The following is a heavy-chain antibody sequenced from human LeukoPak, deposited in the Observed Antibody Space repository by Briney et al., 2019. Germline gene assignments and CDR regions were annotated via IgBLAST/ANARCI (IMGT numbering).Heavy chain of an antibody. J-gene: IGHJ5*02. V-gene: IGHV4-39*01. CDR2: VYYTGST. CDR1: GASVTSGGLY. D-gene: IGHD3-10*01. Sequence: SETLSLTCTVSGASVTSGGLYWGWLRQSPGKGLQWIATVYYTGSTYYNPSLKGRVTISIDTSKNQFSLNLRSLIAADTAVYYCARHSGSGSLSRPFVPGGRGTLVTVSS. CDR3: ARHSGSGSLSRPFVP.